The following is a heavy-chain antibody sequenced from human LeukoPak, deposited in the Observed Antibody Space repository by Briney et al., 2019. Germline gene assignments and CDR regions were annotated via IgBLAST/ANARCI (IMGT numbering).Heavy chain of an antibody. J-gene: IGHJ4*02. CDR2: IKEDGSEK. CDR3: ARARYSDC. Sequence: PGGSLRLSCVASGFTFSNYWMTWVRQAPGKGLEWVANIKEDGSEKNYADSVKGRFTISRDNAKNSLYLQMNSLRGEDTAVYYCARARYSDCGGQGTLVTVSA. CDR1: GFTFSNYW. V-gene: IGHV3-7*01.